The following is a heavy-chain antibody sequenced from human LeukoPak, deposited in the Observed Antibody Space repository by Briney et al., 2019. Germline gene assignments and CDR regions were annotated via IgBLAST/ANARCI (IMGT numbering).Heavy chain of an antibody. CDR3: ARVTSSGNYYWYYFDY. Sequence: SVKVSCKAAGGTFSSYSISLVRQAPGQGLEWMGGIFPIFNTANYAQKFQGRVTFTADESTRKTYVDLNSLRSEDTAVYYCARVTSSGNYYWYYFDYWGQGTLVTVSS. D-gene: IGHD3-10*01. CDR1: GGTFSSYS. CDR2: IFPIFNTA. J-gene: IGHJ4*02. V-gene: IGHV1-69*01.